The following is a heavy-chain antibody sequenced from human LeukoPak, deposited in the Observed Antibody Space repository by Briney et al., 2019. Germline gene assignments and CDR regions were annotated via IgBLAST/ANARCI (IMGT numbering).Heavy chain of an antibody. V-gene: IGHV1-2*06. D-gene: IGHD3-3*01. Sequence: ASVKVSCKASGYTFTGYYMHWVRQAPGQGLEWIGRINPNSGGTNYAQKFQGRVTMTRDTSISTAYMELSRLRSDDTAVYYCARDAGPTHYDFWSGCYSHWGQGTLVSVSS. CDR2: INPNSGGT. CDR1: GYTFTGYY. CDR3: ARDAGPTHYDFWSGCYSH. J-gene: IGHJ1*01.